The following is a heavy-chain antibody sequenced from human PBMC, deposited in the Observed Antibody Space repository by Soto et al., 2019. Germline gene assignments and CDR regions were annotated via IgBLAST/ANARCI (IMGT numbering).Heavy chain of an antibody. Sequence: QVQLVESGGGVVQPGMSLRLSCAASGFTFSSYGMHWVRQAPGKGLEWVAVISYDGSKKYYADSVKGRFTIARDNSKNTLYLQMTSLVAEDKAVYYCAKDIYNCHEESYQDFNNHDYWGKGTLVTVSS. CDR3: AKDIYNCHEESYQDFNNHDY. CDR1: GFTFSSYG. J-gene: IGHJ4*02. V-gene: IGHV3-30*18. CDR2: ISYDGSKK. D-gene: IGHD1-1*01.